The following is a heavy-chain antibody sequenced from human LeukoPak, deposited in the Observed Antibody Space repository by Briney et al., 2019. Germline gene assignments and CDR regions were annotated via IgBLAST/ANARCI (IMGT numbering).Heavy chain of an antibody. V-gene: IGHV3-23*01. CDR2: ISGSGGIT. Sequence: GGSQRLACAASGFSFSSDAMTWVRQAPGKGLEWVSVISGSGGITYYADSVKGRFTISRDNSKNTLYLQMNSLRAEDTAVYYCAKGIAARPINWFDPSGQASLVTVSS. CDR3: AKGIAARPINWFDP. J-gene: IGHJ5*02. CDR1: GFSFSSDA. D-gene: IGHD6-6*01.